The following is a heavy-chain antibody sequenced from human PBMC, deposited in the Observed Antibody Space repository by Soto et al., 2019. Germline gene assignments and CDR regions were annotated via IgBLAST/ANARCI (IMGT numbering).Heavy chain of an antibody. J-gene: IGHJ4*02. CDR2: IAYDGSNK. CDR3: AKGSVRAAAGTSTPYYFDY. V-gene: IGHV3-30*18. D-gene: IGHD6-13*01. Sequence: PGGSLTLSCAASGFMFSDFGLHWVRQAPGKGLGWVEFIAYDGSNKYYADSVKGRFTISRDNSKSTLFLKMNSLRAEDTAVYYCAKGSVRAAAGTSTPYYFDYWGQGTLVTVSS. CDR1: GFMFSDFG.